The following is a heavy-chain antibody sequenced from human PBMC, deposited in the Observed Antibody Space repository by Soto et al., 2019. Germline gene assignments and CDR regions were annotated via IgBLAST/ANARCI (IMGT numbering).Heavy chain of an antibody. D-gene: IGHD6-19*01. CDR1: GFTFSSYA. CDR3: AKQWISVADSPRNWFDP. V-gene: IGHV3-23*01. J-gene: IGHJ5*02. CDR2: ISGSGNNT. Sequence: GGSLRLSCAASGFTFSSYAMSWVRQTPGKGLEWVSGISGSGNNTFYADSVKGRFTISRDNSKNTLYLQMNGLRAEDTAIYYCAKQWISVADSPRNWFDPWGQGTLVTVSS.